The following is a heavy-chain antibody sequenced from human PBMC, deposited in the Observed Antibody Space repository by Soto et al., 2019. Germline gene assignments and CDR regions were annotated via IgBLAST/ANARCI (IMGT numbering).Heavy chain of an antibody. J-gene: IGHJ4*02. CDR3: AKDRDYPRDQFHY. Sequence: QPGGSLRLSCTASGFTFTYYAFSWVRQAPGKGLEWVSAISANGQGIYYADSVRGRFTISRDNSKNTVFLHMDSLRAEDTAVYYCAKDRDYPRDQFHYWGQGTLVTV. D-gene: IGHD2-2*01. CDR1: GFTFTYYA. V-gene: IGHV3-23*01. CDR2: ISANGQGI.